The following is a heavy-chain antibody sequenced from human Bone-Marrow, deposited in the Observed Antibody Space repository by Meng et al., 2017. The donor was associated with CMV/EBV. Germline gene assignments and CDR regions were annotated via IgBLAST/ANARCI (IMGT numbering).Heavy chain of an antibody. CDR2: IKEDGSQK. D-gene: IGHD2/OR15-2a*01. V-gene: IGHV3-7*01. CDR3: ARDFFPAGY. J-gene: IGHJ4*02. CDR1: GFTFSSYW. Sequence: GESLKISCAASGFTFSSYWMSWVRQVPGKGLEWVASIKEDGSQKYYVDSVKGRFTISRDNAKNSLYLQMNSLRAEDTAVYYCARDFFPAGYWGQGTLVTVSS.